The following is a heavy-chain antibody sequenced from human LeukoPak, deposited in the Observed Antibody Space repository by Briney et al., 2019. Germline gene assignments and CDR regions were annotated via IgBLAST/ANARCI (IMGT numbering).Heavy chain of an antibody. Sequence: ETLSLTCTVSGDSISGSNYHWGWIRQPPGKGLEWLGTVHHTGRAFYNPSLRGRTTVSVDTSKNQFSLKLTSVTAADTAVYYCAREPDAWGQGTLVTASS. CDR1: GDSISGSNYH. V-gene: IGHV4-39*07. CDR3: AREPDA. J-gene: IGHJ5*02. CDR2: VHHTGRA.